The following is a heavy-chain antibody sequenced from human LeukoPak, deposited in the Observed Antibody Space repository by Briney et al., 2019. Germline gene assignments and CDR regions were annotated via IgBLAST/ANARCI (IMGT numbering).Heavy chain of an antibody. D-gene: IGHD6-13*01. J-gene: IGHJ3*02. V-gene: IGHV4-4*02. CDR1: GGSISSSNW. CDR3: AREQSGIAAVAAFDI. Sequence: PSETLSLTCTVSGGSISSSNWWSWVRQPPGKGLEWIGEIYHSGSTNYNPSLKSRVTISVDKSKNQFSLKLTSVTAADRAVYYCAREQSGIAAVAAFDIWGQGTMVPVSS. CDR2: IYHSGST.